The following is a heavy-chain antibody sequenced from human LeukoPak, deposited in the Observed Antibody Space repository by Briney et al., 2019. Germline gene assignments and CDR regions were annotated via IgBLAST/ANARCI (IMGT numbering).Heavy chain of an antibody. Sequence: GASVKVSCKTSGYTFTDYGITWVRQVPGQGLEWMGWIRNDNGNREYAQKIQGRVSMTRDTSTSTAYMELRSLISDDTAVYYCARVTTVTTSPWSWGPKKIGQEVNWFDPWGQGTLVTVSS. CDR3: ARVTTVTTSPWSWGPKKIGQEVNWFDP. CDR1: GYTFTDYG. V-gene: IGHV1-18*01. D-gene: IGHD4-17*01. CDR2: IRNDNGNR. J-gene: IGHJ5*02.